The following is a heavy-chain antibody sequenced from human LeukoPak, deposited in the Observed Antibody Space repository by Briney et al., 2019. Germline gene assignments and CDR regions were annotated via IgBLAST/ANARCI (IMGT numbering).Heavy chain of an antibody. Sequence: PGGSLRLSCAASGFTFSTNAMSWVRQAPGKGLEWVSAISGRTGSTYYSDSVKGRFTISRDNSKSTLYLQMDSLRAEDTAVYYCAKDNFGPFDYWGQGTLVTVSS. J-gene: IGHJ4*02. CDR2: ISGRTGST. V-gene: IGHV3-23*01. CDR1: GFTFSTNA. CDR3: AKDNFGPFDY. D-gene: IGHD1-20*01.